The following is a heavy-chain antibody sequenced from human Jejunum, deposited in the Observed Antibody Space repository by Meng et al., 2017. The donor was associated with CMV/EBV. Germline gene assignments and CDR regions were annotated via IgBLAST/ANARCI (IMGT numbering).Heavy chain of an antibody. V-gene: IGHV4-39*01. CDR2: IYYSGST. CDR3: ARHPSFHPNFDN. Sequence: TVSGGSISSSSYYWGWIRQPPGKGLEWIASIYYSGSTYYNPSLQSRVTISVDTSQNQFSLNLSSVTATDTAVYYCARHPSFHPNFDNWGQGTLVTVSS. D-gene: IGHD2-2*01. CDR1: GGSISSSSYY. J-gene: IGHJ4*02.